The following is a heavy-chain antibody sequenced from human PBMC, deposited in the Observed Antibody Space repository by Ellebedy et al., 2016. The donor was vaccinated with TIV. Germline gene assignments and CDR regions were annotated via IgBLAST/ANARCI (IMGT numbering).Heavy chain of an antibody. CDR1: GYTFTTYA. V-gene: IGHV1-3*04. CDR2: INTGNDNT. CDR3: ARADLAYCGGDCYGGGPAIDN. D-gene: IGHD2-21*02. J-gene: IGHJ4*02. Sequence: ASVKVSCKASGYTFTTYAMHWVRQAPGQRLEWMGWINTGNDNTKYSQKFQGRVTITRDTSTSTAYMELSSLRSEDTAVYYCARADLAYCGGDCYGGGPAIDNWGQGTLVTVSP.